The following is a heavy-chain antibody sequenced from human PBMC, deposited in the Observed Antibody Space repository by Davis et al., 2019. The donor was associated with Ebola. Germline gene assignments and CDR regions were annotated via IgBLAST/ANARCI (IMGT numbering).Heavy chain of an antibody. CDR3: ASGPSDYYSLPPQDY. D-gene: IGHD3-10*01. J-gene: IGHJ4*02. V-gene: IGHV3-33*01. CDR2: IWPGGSSQ. Sequence: PGGSLRLSCAASGFMFSSCAMHWVRQAPGKGLEWVAVIWPGGSSQYYADSVKGRFSISRDNSKRTLYLQMNTLGVEDTGVYYCASGPSDYYSLPPQDYWGQGTLVTVSS. CDR1: GFMFSSCA.